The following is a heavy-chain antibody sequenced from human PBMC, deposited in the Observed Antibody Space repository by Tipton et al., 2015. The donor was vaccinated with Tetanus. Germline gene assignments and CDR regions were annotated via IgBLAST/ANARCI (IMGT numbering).Heavy chain of an antibody. J-gene: IGHJ5*02. Sequence: TLSLTCAVSGGSISSGGYSWSWIRQPPGKGLEWIGYIYHSGSTYYNPSLKSRVTISADRSKNQFSLKLSSVTAADTAVYYCASRFGVGWFDPWGQGTLVTVSS. CDR2: IYHSGST. CDR3: ASRFGVGWFDP. CDR1: GGSISSGGYS. D-gene: IGHD3-3*01. V-gene: IGHV4-30-2*01.